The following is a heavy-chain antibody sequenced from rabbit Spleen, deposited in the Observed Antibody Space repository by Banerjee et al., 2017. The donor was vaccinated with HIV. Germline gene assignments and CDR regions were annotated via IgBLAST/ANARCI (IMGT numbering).Heavy chain of an antibody. CDR2: IDTSDGDT. J-gene: IGHJ6*01. CDR3: ARDTSSSFSSYGMDL. V-gene: IGHV1S45*01. Sequence: QEQLVESGGDLVKPGGTLTLTCTVSGFSFSSNWICWVRQAPGKGLEWIACIDTSDGDTDYANWPKGRFTISKASSTTVTLKMTRLTAADTATYFCARDTSSSFSSYGMDLWGPGTLVTVS. CDR1: GFSFSSNW. D-gene: IGHD1-1*01.